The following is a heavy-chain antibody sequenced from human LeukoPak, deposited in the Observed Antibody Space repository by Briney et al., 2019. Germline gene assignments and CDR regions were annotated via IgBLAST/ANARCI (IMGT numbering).Heavy chain of an antibody. CDR1: GLTFDDYA. CDR2: ISWNSGSI. J-gene: IGHJ4*02. Sequence: GRSLRLSCAASGLTFDDYAMHWVRQAPGKGLEWVSGISWNSGSIGYADSVKGRFTISRDNAKNSLYLQMNSLRAEDTALYYCAKADYGDYSDGTYYFDYWGQGTLVTVSS. CDR3: AKADYGDYSDGTYYFDY. V-gene: IGHV3-9*01. D-gene: IGHD4-17*01.